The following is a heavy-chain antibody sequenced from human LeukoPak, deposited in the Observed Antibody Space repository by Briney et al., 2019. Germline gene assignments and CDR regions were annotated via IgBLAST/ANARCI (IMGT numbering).Heavy chain of an antibody. V-gene: IGHV4-39*01. CDR1: GGSISSSSYY. Sequence: SETLSLTCTVSGGSISSSSYYWGWIRQPPGKGLEWIGSIYYSGSTYYNPSLKSRVTISVDTSKNQFCLKLSSVTAADTAVYYCARLYYDFWSGYYDYWGQGTLVTVSS. D-gene: IGHD3-3*01. CDR2: IYYSGST. CDR3: ARLYYDFWSGYYDY. J-gene: IGHJ4*02.